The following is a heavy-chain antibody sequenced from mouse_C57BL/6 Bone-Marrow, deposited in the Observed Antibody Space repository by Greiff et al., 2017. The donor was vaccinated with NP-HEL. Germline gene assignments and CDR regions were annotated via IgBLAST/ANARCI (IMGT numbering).Heavy chain of an antibody. CDR2: LYPGDGDT. V-gene: IGHV1-80*01. Sequence: QVQLQQSGAELVKPGSSVKISCKASGYSFSSYWLNWVKPRPGMGLEWIGQLYPGDGDTNSNGKFKGKATLTADKSSSTAYMQLSSLTAEDSAVYFCARGPDAYWGQGTLVTVSA. CDR3: ARGPDAY. CDR1: GYSFSSYW. J-gene: IGHJ3*01.